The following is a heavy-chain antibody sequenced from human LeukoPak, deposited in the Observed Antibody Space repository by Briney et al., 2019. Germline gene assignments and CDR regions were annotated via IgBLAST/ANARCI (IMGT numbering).Heavy chain of an antibody. CDR2: ISGSGGST. CDR3: AKGYYYDSSSPAAFDI. Sequence: GGSLRLSCAASGFTFSSYAMSWVRQAPGKGLEWVSAISGSGGSTYYADSVKGRFTISRDNSKNTLYLQMNSLSAEDTAVYYCAKGYYYDSSSPAAFDIWGQGTMVTVSS. V-gene: IGHV3-23*01. D-gene: IGHD3-22*01. J-gene: IGHJ3*02. CDR1: GFTFSSYA.